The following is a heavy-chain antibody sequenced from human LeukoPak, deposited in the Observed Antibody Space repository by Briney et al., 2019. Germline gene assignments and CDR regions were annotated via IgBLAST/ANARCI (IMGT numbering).Heavy chain of an antibody. CDR3: ARGFASGWYSRYDP. CDR1: GDPVSRDSYY. V-gene: IGHV4-61*01. CDR2: VYHTGST. Sequence: SETLSLTCTVSGDPVSRDSYYWSWIRQPPGKELEWIGYVYHTGSTNYNPSLKSRVTISVDTSKNEFSLKMTSVTAADTAVYYCARGFASGWYSRYDPWGQGTLVTVSS. J-gene: IGHJ5*02. D-gene: IGHD6-19*01.